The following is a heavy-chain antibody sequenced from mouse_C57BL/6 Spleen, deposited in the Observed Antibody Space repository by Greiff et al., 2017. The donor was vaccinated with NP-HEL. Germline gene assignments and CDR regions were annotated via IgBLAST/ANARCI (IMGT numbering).Heavy chain of an antibody. J-gene: IGHJ2*01. V-gene: IGHV3-6*01. Sequence: ESGPGLVKPSQSLSLTCSVTGYSITSGYYWNWIRQFPGNKLEWMGYISYDGSNNYNPSLKNRISITRDTSKNQFFLKLNSVTTEDTATYYCARGVTGDYWGQGTTLTVSS. D-gene: IGHD2-2*01. CDR3: ARGVTGDY. CDR2: ISYDGSN. CDR1: GYSITSGYY.